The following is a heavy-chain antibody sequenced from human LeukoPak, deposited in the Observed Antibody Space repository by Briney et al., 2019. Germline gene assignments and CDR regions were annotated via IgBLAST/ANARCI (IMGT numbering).Heavy chain of an antibody. CDR1: GFTFSNYA. D-gene: IGHD3-10*01. V-gene: IGHV3-23*01. CDR3: AKDGLLWFGESPNWFDP. Sequence: PGGSLRLSCAASGFTFSNYAMSWVRQAPGKGLEWVSAISGSGGNTYYADSVKGRFTISRDNSKNTLFLQMNSLRAEDTAVYYCAKDGLLWFGESPNWFDPWGQGTLVTVSS. CDR2: ISGSGGNT. J-gene: IGHJ5*02.